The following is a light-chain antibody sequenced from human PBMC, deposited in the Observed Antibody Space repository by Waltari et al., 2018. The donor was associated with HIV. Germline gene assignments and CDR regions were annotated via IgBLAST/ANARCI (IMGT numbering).Light chain of an antibody. CDR2: QDS. CDR1: NLGDKY. Sequence: SYELTQPPSVSVSPGQTASITCSGDNLGDKYACWYQQKPGQSPVLVIYQDSKRPSGIPERFSGSNSGNTATLTISGTQAMDEADYYCQAWDSSAYVFGPGTKVTVL. J-gene: IGLJ1*01. V-gene: IGLV3-1*01. CDR3: QAWDSSAYV.